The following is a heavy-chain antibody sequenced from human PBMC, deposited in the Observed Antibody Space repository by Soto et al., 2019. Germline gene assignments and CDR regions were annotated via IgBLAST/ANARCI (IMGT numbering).Heavy chain of an antibody. D-gene: IGHD3-16*01. CDR2: VYSSGTT. CDR3: AREFPYYVSSDSYLDY. Sequence: SETLSLTCSVSGGSIISYCWILIRQPAGKGLEWIGRVYSSGTTDYNPSLNSRATLSVETSKNQFSLKLNSVTPEDTAVYYCAREFPYYVSSDSYLDYWGQGALVTVSS. CDR1: GGSIISYC. V-gene: IGHV4-4*07. J-gene: IGHJ4*02.